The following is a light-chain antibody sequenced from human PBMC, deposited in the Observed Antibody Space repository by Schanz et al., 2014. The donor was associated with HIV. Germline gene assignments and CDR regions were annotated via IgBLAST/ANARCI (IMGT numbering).Light chain of an antibody. CDR1: QSVSSSY. Sequence: EVVMTQSPAMLYVAPGERATLSCRASQSVSSSYLAWYQQKPGQAPRLLIYGASSRATGIPDRFSGSGSGTDFTLTISRLEPEDFAVYYCQQYGSSFGPGTKVDIK. V-gene: IGKV3-20*01. CDR2: GAS. J-gene: IGKJ3*01. CDR3: QQYGSS.